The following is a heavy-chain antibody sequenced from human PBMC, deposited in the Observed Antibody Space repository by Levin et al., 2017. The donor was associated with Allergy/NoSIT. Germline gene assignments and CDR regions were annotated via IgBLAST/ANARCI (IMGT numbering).Heavy chain of an antibody. Sequence: SPTLSLPCTVSGGSIRGGGYHWPWIRHHPEKGLEWIGYIYYSGSTFYNPSLKSRLMISVDTSKNQFSLNVSSVTAADTAVYYCAREDGSTFDFWGQGALVTVAS. D-gene: IGHD2-2*03. CDR3: AREDGSTFDF. CDR1: GGSIRGGGYH. CDR2: IYYSGST. V-gene: IGHV4-31*03. J-gene: IGHJ4*02.